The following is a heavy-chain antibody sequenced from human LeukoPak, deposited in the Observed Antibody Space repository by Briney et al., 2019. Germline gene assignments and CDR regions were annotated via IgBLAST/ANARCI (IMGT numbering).Heavy chain of an antibody. D-gene: IGHD6-13*01. V-gene: IGHV3-30-3*01. J-gene: IGHJ4*02. CDR1: GFTFSSYA. Sequence: GGSLRLSCAASGFTFSSYAMHWVRQAPGKGLEWVAVISYDGSNKYYADSVKGRFTISRDNSKNTLYLQMNSLRAEDTAVYYCARGAPAYSSSPPVGGFDYWGQGTLVTVSS. CDR3: ARGAPAYSSSPPVGGFDY. CDR2: ISYDGSNK.